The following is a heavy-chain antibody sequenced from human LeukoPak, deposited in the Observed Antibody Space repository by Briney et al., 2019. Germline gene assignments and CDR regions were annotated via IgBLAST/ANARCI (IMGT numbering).Heavy chain of an antibody. V-gene: IGHV3-53*01. Sequence: GGSLRLSCAASGFTVSSSYMSWVRQAPGNGLEWVSIIHSDGSTYYADSVKGRFTISRDTSKNTLYLQMNSLRGEDTAMYYCARGLDYYDSSGSHRRRNYFDYWGQGTLVTVSS. D-gene: IGHD3-22*01. J-gene: IGHJ4*02. CDR3: ARGLDYYDSSGSHRRRNYFDY. CDR1: GFTVSSSY. CDR2: IHSDGST.